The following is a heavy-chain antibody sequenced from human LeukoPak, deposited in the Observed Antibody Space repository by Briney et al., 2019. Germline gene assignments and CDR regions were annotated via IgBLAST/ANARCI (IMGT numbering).Heavy chain of an antibody. Sequence: GGSLRLSCAASGFTFSSYAMSWVRQAPGKGLEWVSTISSSGYSTYYADSVKGRFTISRDNSKNTLYLQLNSLRAEDTTVYYCAKTTYASNSTGWYNHFDYWGQGTAVTVSS. J-gene: IGHJ4*02. V-gene: IGHV3-23*01. CDR1: GFTFSSYA. D-gene: IGHD6-19*01. CDR2: ISSSGYST. CDR3: AKTTYASNSTGWYNHFDY.